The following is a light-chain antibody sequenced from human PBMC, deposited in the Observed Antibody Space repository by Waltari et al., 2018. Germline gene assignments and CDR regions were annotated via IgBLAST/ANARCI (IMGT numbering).Light chain of an antibody. Sequence: QSALTQPASVSGSPGQSITISCTGTISDVGGYNSVSWYQDHPGQAPKVIIYDVSDRPSGISERFSGSKSGNTASLTISGLQAEDEADYYCSSQSSDNVVLFGGGTKLTVL. CDR3: SSQSSDNVVL. CDR1: ISDVGGYNS. V-gene: IGLV2-14*03. CDR2: DVS. J-gene: IGLJ2*01.